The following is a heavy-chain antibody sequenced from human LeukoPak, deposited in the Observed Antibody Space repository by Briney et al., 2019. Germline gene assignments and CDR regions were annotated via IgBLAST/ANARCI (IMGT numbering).Heavy chain of an antibody. Sequence: GGSLRLSCAASGFRFSSYVMSWVRQVPGKGLLWVSRINGDGSTTNYAESVKGRFVISRDNAKNTVYLQMNSLRAEDTAVYYCARDLELTYYDSSGHDYWGQGTLVTVSS. V-gene: IGHV3-74*01. CDR1: GFRFSSYV. D-gene: IGHD3-22*01. CDR2: INGDGSTT. CDR3: ARDLELTYYDSSGHDY. J-gene: IGHJ4*02.